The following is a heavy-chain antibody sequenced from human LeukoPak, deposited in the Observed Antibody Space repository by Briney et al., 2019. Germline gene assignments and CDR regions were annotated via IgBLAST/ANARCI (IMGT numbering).Heavy chain of an antibody. D-gene: IGHD4-23*01. Sequence: GGSLRLSCAASGLTFTIHSMNWVRQAPGKGLEWVSYISSSSGTIYYADSVKGRFTISRDNAKNSLYLQMNSLRAEDTALYYCARDPYGGNSPGDYWGQGTLVTVSS. CDR2: ISSSSGTI. CDR1: GLTFTIHS. V-gene: IGHV3-48*01. J-gene: IGHJ4*02. CDR3: ARDPYGGNSPGDY.